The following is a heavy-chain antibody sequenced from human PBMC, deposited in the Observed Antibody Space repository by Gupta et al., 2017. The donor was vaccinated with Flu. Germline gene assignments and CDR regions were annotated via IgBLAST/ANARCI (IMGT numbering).Heavy chain of an antibody. Sequence: QVQLQESGPGLVKPSGTLYLTCAVSSGSISSSNWWSWVRQPPGKGLEGIGEVYHSGTTNYNPSLTNRVTISVDKFRNQFSLKLSSVTAADTAVYYCARSSLPDLWGPGSRVTVSS. CDR3: ARSSLPDL. D-gene: IGHD6-6*01. J-gene: IGHJ5*02. CDR1: SGSISSSNW. CDR2: VYHSGTT. V-gene: IGHV4-4*02.